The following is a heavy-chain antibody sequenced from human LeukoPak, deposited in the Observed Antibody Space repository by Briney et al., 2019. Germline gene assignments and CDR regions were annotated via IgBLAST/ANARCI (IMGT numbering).Heavy chain of an antibody. Sequence: GGSLRLSCATSGFNFRSYDMAWVRQAPGKGLEWVSGISGGGDSTFYADSVKGRFTISRDNAKNSLYLQMNSLRAEDTAVYYCARVWEEYYGSGSYRPVDYWGQGTLVTVSS. CDR2: ISGGGDST. D-gene: IGHD3-10*01. J-gene: IGHJ4*02. V-gene: IGHV3-23*01. CDR3: ARVWEEYYGSGSYRPVDY. CDR1: GFNFRSYD.